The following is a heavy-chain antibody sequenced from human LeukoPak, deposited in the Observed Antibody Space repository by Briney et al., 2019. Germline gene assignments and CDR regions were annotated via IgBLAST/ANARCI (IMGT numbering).Heavy chain of an antibody. V-gene: IGHV3-64*01. D-gene: IGHD6-19*01. CDR3: AQGFSSGWYPY. CDR1: GFTFNNYV. Sequence: GGSLRLSCAASGFTFNNYVMHWVRQAPGKGLEHVSIISSNGDGTYYASSVEGRFAISRDNSKNTLYLQLTSLRAEDTAVYYCAQGFSSGWYPYWGQGSLVSVSS. J-gene: IGHJ4*02. CDR2: ISSNGDGT.